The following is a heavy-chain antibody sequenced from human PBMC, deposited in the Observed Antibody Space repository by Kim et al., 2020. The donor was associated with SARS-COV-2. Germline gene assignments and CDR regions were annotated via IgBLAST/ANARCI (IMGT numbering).Heavy chain of an antibody. D-gene: IGHD2-2*01. CDR2: IYYSGST. V-gene: IGHV4-59*01. CDR3: ARVPPFVVVPAAMTRRAGFWFDP. CDR1: GGSISSYY. Sequence: SETLSLTCTVSGGSISSYYWSWIRQPPGKGLEWIGYIYYSGSTNYNPSLKSRVTISVDTSKNQFSLKLSSVTAADTAVYYCARVPPFVVVPAAMTRRAGFWFDPWGQGTLVTVSS. J-gene: IGHJ5*02.